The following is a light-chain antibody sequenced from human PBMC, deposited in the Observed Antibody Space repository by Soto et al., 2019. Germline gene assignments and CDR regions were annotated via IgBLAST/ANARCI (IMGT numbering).Light chain of an antibody. CDR1: SSGVATYNL. J-gene: IGLJ1*01. V-gene: IGLV2-23*01. Sequence: QSALTQPASVSGSPGQSITISCTGASSGVATYNLVSWYQQLPGKAPKLMIYEGSKRPSGVSNRFSGSKSGNTASLTISGLQAEDEAEYYCSSYAGSSTFYVFGTGTKVT. CDR3: SSYAGSSTFYV. CDR2: EGS.